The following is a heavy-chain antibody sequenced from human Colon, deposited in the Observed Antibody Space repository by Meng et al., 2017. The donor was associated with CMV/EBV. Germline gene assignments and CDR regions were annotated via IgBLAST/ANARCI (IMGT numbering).Heavy chain of an antibody. CDR3: VRDRSRVANRIYWFDY. Sequence: GGSLRLSCAASGFLFSNYGMHWVRQAPGKGLEWVAFIRNDGSKKYYIDSVKGRFTISRDNSKNTLDLQLSSLRSEDSAVYYCVRDRSRVANRIYWFDYWGQGVLVTVSS. V-gene: IGHV3-30*02. CDR2: IRNDGSKK. J-gene: IGHJ4*02. D-gene: IGHD5-12*01. CDR1: GFLFSNYG.